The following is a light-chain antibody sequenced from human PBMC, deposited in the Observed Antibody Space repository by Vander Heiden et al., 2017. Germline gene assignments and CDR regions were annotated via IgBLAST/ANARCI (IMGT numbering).Light chain of an antibody. V-gene: IGKV3-20*01. CDR2: GAS. CDR1: QSVSSSY. Sequence: DIVLTQSPGTLSLSPGERATPSCRASQSVSSSYLAWYQQKPSQAPRLLIYGASSRATGIPDRFTGSGSGTDFTLTISRLEPEDFAVYYCQQYGSSPTVVFGQGTKLEIK. J-gene: IGKJ2*01. CDR3: QQYGSSPTVV.